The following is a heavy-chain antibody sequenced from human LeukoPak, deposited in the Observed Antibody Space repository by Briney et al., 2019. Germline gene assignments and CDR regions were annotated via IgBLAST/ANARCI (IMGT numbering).Heavy chain of an antibody. CDR2: IYYSGST. J-gene: IGHJ5*02. D-gene: IGHD3-3*01. CDR1: GGSISSYY. CDR3: ARVSPGDFRSGSRYGWFDP. V-gene: IGHV4-59*01. Sequence: SETLSLTCTVSGGSISSYYWSWIRQPPGKGLEWIGYIYYSGSTNYNPSLKSRVTISVDTSKNQFSLKLSSVTAADTAVYYCARVSPGDFRSGSRYGWFDPWGQGTLVTVSS.